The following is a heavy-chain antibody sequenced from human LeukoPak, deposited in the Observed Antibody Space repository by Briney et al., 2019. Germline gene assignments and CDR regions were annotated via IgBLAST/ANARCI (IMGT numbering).Heavy chain of an antibody. CDR3: ARQFDP. V-gene: IGHV4-59*08. Sequence: SETLCLTCTVSGASFSNYYWSWIRQPPGKGLEWIGHIYSSGSTNYNPSLKSRLTISLDTSKNQFSLRLSSVTAADTAVYYCARQFDPWGQGILVTVSS. CDR1: GASFSNYY. CDR2: IYSSGST. J-gene: IGHJ5*02.